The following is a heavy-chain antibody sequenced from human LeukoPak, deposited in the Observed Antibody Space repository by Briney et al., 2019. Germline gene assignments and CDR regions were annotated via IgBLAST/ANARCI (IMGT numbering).Heavy chain of an antibody. Sequence: ASVKVSCKASGYTFTGYYMHWVRQAPGQGLEWMGWINPNSGGTNYARKFQGRVTMTRDTSISTAYMELSRLRSDDTAMYYCAREGDDDAFDIWGQGTMVTVSS. V-gene: IGHV1-2*02. CDR3: AREGDDDAFDI. CDR1: GYTFTGYY. CDR2: INPNSGGT. J-gene: IGHJ3*02.